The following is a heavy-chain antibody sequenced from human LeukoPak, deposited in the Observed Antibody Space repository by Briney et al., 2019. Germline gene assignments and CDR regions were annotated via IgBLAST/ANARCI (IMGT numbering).Heavy chain of an antibody. CDR3: ARAQYYYGSENWFDP. CDR1: GGTFSSCA. V-gene: IGHV1-69*13. J-gene: IGHJ5*02. Sequence: SVKVSCKASGGTFSSCAISWVRQAPGQGLEWMGGIIPIFGTANYAQKFQGRVTITADESTSTAYMELSSLRSEDTAVYYCARAQYYYGSENWFDPWGQGTLVTVSS. D-gene: IGHD3-10*01. CDR2: IIPIFGTA.